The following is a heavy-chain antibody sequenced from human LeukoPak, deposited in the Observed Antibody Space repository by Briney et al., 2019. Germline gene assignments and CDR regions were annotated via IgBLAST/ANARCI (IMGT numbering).Heavy chain of an antibody. Sequence: PGGSLRLSCAASGFTFSDYYMSWIRQAPGKGLEWVSYISSSGSTIYYADSVKGRFTISRDNAKNSLYLQMNSLRAEDTAVYYCARSPRGDYDFWSGYYTGTDYWGQGTLVTVSS. CDR2: ISSSGSTI. CDR1: GFTFSDYY. V-gene: IGHV3-11*04. J-gene: IGHJ4*02. D-gene: IGHD3-3*01. CDR3: ARSPRGDYDFWSGYYTGTDY.